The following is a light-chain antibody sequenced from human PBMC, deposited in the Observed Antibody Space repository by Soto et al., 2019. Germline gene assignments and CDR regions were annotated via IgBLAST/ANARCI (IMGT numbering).Light chain of an antibody. Sequence: QSVLTQPGSVSGSPGQSITISCTGTNSDVGSYNYVSWYQHHPGKAPRLIIYASSNRPSGVPHRFSGSRSGNTASLTISGLQAEDEADYYCSSYTSGSTLYVFGTGTKVTVL. CDR2: ASS. CDR3: SSYTSGSTLYV. J-gene: IGLJ1*01. CDR1: NSDVGSYNY. V-gene: IGLV2-14*01.